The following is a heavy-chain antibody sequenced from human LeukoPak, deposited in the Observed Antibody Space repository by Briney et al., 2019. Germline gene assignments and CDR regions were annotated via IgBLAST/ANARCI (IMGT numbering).Heavy chain of an antibody. CDR2: ISSSSSYI. CDR1: GFTFSSYS. V-gene: IGHV3-21*01. J-gene: IGHJ4*02. D-gene: IGHD3-10*01. CDR3: ARGAGPFDY. Sequence: PGGSLRLSCAASGFTFSSYSMIWVRQAPGKGLEWVSSISSSSSYIYYAASVKGRFTISRDNAKNSLYLQMNSLRAEDTAVYYCARGAGPFDYWGQGTLVTVSS.